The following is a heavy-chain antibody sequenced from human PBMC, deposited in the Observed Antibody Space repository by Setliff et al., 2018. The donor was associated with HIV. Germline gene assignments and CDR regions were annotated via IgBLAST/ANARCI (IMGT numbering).Heavy chain of an antibody. Sequence: PGGSLRLSCVASGFTFRTFAMHWVRQAPGKGLEWVSVISFDGSRTSYADSVKGRFSISRDNSKNTVYLQMNSLRAEDTAVYYCAKDEGYTYSSGWYSHYWGQGTLVTVSS. CDR3: AKDEGYTYSSGWYSHY. CDR1: GFTFRTFA. V-gene: IGHV3-30*01. J-gene: IGHJ4*02. D-gene: IGHD6-19*01. CDR2: ISFDGSRT.